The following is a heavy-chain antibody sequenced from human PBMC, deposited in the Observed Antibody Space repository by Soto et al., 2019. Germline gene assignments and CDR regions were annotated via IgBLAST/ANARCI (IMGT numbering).Heavy chain of an antibody. D-gene: IGHD3-16*01. CDR1: GFTFSNSA. V-gene: IGHV3-23*01. J-gene: IGHJ3*02. CDR3: AKQGPGGHNAFDI. CDR2: VSGSGGGT. Sequence: SGGSLRLSCAASGFTFSNSAMSWVRQAPGKGLEWVSTVSGSGGGTDYADSVKGRFTISRDNSKNTLYLQMNSLRAGDTALYYCAKQGPGGHNAFDIWGQGTMVTVSS.